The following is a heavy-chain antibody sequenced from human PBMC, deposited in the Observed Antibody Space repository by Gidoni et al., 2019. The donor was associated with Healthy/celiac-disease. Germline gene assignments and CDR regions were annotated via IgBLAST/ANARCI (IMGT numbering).Heavy chain of an antibody. V-gene: IGHV3-23*01. CDR3: AKVLPESYDFWSGYYYYYGMDV. CDR1: GFPFSSYA. D-gene: IGHD3-3*01. J-gene: IGHJ6*02. Sequence: EVQLLESGGGLVQPGGSLRLSCAASGFPFSSYAMSWVRQAPGKGLEWVSAISGSGGSTYYADSVKGRFTISRDNSKNTLYLQMNSLRAEDTAVYYCAKVLPESYDFWSGYYYYYGMDVWGQGTTVTVSS. CDR2: ISGSGGST.